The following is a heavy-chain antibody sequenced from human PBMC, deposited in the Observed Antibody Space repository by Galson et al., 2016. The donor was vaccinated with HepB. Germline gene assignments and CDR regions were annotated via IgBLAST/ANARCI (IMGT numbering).Heavy chain of an antibody. CDR1: GASISRGNW. CDR2: VYHSGST. J-gene: IGHJ5*02. CDR3: ARGMYYYDSRETA. Sequence: TCAVSGASISRGNWWNWVRQPPGKGLEWIGEVYHSGSTSYNPSLKSRVTISVDKSKNQFSLNLSSVTAADTAVYYCARGMYYYDSRETAWGQGTLVTVSS. D-gene: IGHD3-22*01. V-gene: IGHV4-4*02.